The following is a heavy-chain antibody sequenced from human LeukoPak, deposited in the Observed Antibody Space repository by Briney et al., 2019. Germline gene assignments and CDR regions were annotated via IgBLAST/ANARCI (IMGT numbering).Heavy chain of an antibody. J-gene: IGHJ5*02. CDR3: ARDMWRYRLLRWFDP. CDR1: GFTLSDYY. D-gene: IGHD5-12*01. CDR2: SSSSGSTI. Sequence: GGSLRLSCAASGFTLSDYYMSWIRQAPGKGLEWVSYSSSSGSTIYYADSVKGRFAISRDNAKNSLYLQMNSLRAEDTAVYYCARDMWRYRLLRWFDPWGQGTLVTVSS. V-gene: IGHV3-11*01.